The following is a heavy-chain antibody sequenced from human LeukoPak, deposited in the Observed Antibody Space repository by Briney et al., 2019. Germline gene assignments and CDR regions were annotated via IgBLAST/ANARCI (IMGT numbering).Heavy chain of an antibody. J-gene: IGHJ4*02. CDR3: ARVAPIYSSSLYYLDY. CDR2: IWYDGGNK. D-gene: IGHD6-13*01. V-gene: IGHV3-33*08. Sequence: GGSLRLSCAASGFTFSKYAMHWVRQAPGKGLEWVAVIWYDGGNKYYADSVKGRLTISRDNSKNTLYLQMNSLRAEDTAVYYRARVAPIYSSSLYYLDYWGQGSLVTVSS. CDR1: GFTFSKYA.